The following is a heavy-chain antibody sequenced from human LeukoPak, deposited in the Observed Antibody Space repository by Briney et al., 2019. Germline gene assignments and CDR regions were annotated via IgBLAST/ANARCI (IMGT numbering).Heavy chain of an antibody. D-gene: IGHD5-18*01. V-gene: IGHV4-30-2*01. J-gene: IGHJ4*02. CDR3: ARSRGQLWLDY. CDR1: GGSISSGGYY. Sequence: PSETLSLTCTVSGGSISSGGYYWSWIRQPPGKGLEWIGYIYHSGSTYYNPSLKSRVTISVDRSKNQFSLKLSSVTAADTAVYYCARSRGQLWLDYWGQGTLVTVSS. CDR2: IYHSGST.